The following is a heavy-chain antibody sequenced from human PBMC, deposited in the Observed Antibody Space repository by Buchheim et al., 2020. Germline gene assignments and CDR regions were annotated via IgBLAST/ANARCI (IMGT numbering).Heavy chain of an antibody. J-gene: IGHJ4*02. V-gene: IGHV4-39*01. D-gene: IGHD3-22*01. Sequence: QLQLQESGPGLVKPSETLPLTCTVSGGSISSSSYYWGWIRQPPGKGLEWIGSIYYSGSTYYNPSLKSRVTISVDTSKNQFSLKLSSVTAADTAVYYCARVAYYYDSSGIYDYWGQGTL. CDR2: IYYSGST. CDR1: GGSISSSSYY. CDR3: ARVAYYYDSSGIYDY.